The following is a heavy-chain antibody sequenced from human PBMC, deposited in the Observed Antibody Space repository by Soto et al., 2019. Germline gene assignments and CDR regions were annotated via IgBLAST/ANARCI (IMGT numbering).Heavy chain of an antibody. CDR3: ARHSIAVAGFDY. V-gene: IGHV4-39*01. Sequence: SETLSLTCTVSGGSIISSSYYWVWIRQPPGKGLEWIGSIYYSGSTYYNPPLKSRVTISVDTSKNQFSLKLSSVTAADTAVYYCARHSIAVAGFDYWGQGTLVTVSS. J-gene: IGHJ4*02. CDR2: IYYSGST. CDR1: GGSIISSSYY. D-gene: IGHD6-19*01.